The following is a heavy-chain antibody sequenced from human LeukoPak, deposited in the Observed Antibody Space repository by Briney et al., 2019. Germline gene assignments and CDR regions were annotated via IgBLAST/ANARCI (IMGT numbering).Heavy chain of an antibody. V-gene: IGHV3-53*01. CDR3: ARIRGGWYIDY. CDR2: IYRGGST. CDR1: GFTVSSNY. Sequence: GGSLRLSCAASGFTVSSNYMSWVRQAPGRGLEWVSVIYRGGSTYYADSVKGRFTISRDNSKNTLYLQMNSLRAEDTAVYYCARIRGGWYIDYWGQGTLVTVSS. J-gene: IGHJ4*02. D-gene: IGHD3-10*01.